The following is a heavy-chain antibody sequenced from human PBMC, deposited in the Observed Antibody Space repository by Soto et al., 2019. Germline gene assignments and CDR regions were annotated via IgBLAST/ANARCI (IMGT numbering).Heavy chain of an antibody. D-gene: IGHD3-10*01. Sequence: SETLSLTCAVCGGSFSGYYWSWIRQPPGKGLEWIGEINHSGSTNYNPSLKSRVTISVDTSKNQFSLKLSSVTAADTAVYYCARGWRLRKSLKNYGSGETPGYYYYYMDVWGKGTTVTVSS. V-gene: IGHV4-34*01. J-gene: IGHJ6*03. CDR1: GGSFSGYY. CDR2: INHSGST. CDR3: ARGWRLRKSLKNYGSGETPGYYYYYMDV.